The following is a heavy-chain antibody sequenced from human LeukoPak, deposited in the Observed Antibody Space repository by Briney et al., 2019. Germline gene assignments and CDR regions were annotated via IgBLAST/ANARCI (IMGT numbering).Heavy chain of an antibody. CDR2: ISDNGVTR. V-gene: IGHV3-23*01. J-gene: IGHJ6*02. CDR3: AKAPAPYYYYYGMDV. CDR1: GFTPSSYA. Sequence: PGGSLRLSCAASGFTPSSYAMNWVRQAPGKGLEWVSSISDNGVTRYYADSVKGRFTISRDNSDNTVYLQMNSLRAEDTAIYYCAKAPAPYYYYYGMDVWGQGTAVTVSS.